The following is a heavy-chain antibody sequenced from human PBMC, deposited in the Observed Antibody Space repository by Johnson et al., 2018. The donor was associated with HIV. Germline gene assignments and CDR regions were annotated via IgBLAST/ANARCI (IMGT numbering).Heavy chain of an antibody. CDR2: INSGGST. CDR3: ARNWAAGIAAATMWWHAFDI. Sequence: VQLVESGGGLVQPGGSLRLSCAASGFTVSSNYMSWVRQGPGKGLEWVSVINSGGSTYYADSVKGRFTISRDNSKNTLYLQMNSLRAEDTAVYYCARNWAAGIAAATMWWHAFDIWGQGTMVTVSS. D-gene: IGHD6-13*01. CDR1: GFTVSSNY. J-gene: IGHJ3*02. V-gene: IGHV3-66*01.